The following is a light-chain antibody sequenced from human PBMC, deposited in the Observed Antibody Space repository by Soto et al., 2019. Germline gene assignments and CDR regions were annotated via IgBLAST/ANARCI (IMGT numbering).Light chain of an antibody. CDR2: QVT. J-gene: IGLJ1*01. Sequence: QSALTQPASVSGSPGQSITISCTGTSSDLAIYNYVSWYQQQPGKAPKLMIYQVTNRPSGVSNRFSVSRSGNTASLTISGLQAEDEADYYCSSYTDSSNYVFGTGTKLTVL. V-gene: IGLV2-14*01. CDR1: SSDLAIYNY. CDR3: SSYTDSSNYV.